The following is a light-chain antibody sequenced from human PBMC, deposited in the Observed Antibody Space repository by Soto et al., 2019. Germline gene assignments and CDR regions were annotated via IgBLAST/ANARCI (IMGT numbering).Light chain of an antibody. V-gene: IGLV2-14*01. CDR3: GSYSSTDTPFV. J-gene: IGLJ1*01. CDR1: STDVGVYNY. Sequence: QSALAQPSSVSGSPGQSITISCTGTSTDVGVYNYVSWYQHHSGKAPKLLIYEVTNRPSGISDRFSGSKSVNTASLTISGLQAEDESDYYCGSYSSTDTPFVFGTGTKLTVL. CDR2: EVT.